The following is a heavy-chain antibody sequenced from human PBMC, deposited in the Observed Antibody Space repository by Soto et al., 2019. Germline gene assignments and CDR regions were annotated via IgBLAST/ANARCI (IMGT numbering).Heavy chain of an antibody. J-gene: IGHJ6*02. CDR1: GYTFTSYD. CDR3: AREMTTRGMEV. Sequence: QVQLVQSGAEVKKPGASVKVSCKASGYTFTSYDINWVRQATGQGLEWMGWMNPNSGNTCYAQKFQGRVTMTRNTSISTAYMELSRLRSENPAVYYCAREMTTRGMEVWGQGNTVTVSS. V-gene: IGHV1-8*01. CDR2: MNPNSGNT. D-gene: IGHD1-1*01.